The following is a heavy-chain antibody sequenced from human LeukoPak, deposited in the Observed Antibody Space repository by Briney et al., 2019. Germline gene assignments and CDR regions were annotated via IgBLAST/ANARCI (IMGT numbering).Heavy chain of an antibody. J-gene: IGHJ4*02. CDR3: TRGDNN. CDR2: IYTSGNT. Sequence: PSQTLSLTCTVSGGSISSGSNYWSWIRQPAGKGLEWIGRIYTSGNTRYKPSLKSRVTISLDTSKNQFSLKLSSVTAADTAVYYCTRGDNNWGQGTLVTVSS. D-gene: IGHD2/OR15-2a*01. CDR1: GGSISSGSNY. V-gene: IGHV4-61*02.